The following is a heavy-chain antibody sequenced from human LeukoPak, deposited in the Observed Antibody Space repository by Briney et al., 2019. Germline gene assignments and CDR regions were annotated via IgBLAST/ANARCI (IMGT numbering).Heavy chain of an antibody. Sequence: SETLSLTCTVSGGSISSHYWSWIRQSAGKGLEWIGRIYTSGGSDYSPSLKSRVTMSLDTSKSRFSLNLRSVTAADTAVYYCARYDFWSASYYMDVWGKGTTVTVSS. J-gene: IGHJ6*03. CDR3: ARYDFWSASYYMDV. D-gene: IGHD3-3*01. CDR1: GGSISSHY. CDR2: IYTSGGS. V-gene: IGHV4-4*07.